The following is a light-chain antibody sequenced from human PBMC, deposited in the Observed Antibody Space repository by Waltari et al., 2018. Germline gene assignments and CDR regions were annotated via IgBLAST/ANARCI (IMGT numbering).Light chain of an antibody. CDR3: QYYGSYT. V-gene: IGKV3-20*01. Sequence: EIVLTQSPGTLSLSPGERATLSCRASQSVSSSYLAWYQQKPGQAPRLLIYLVSSRATGIPDRFSGSGSGTDFTLTISRLEPEDFAVYYCQYYGSYTFGQGTKLAI. CDR1: QSVSSSY. CDR2: LVS. J-gene: IGKJ2*01.